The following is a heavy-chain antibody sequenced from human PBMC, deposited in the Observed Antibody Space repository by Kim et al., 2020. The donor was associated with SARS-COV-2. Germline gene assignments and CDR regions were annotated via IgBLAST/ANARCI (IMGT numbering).Heavy chain of an antibody. Sequence: GGSLRLSCAASGFTFSNAWMSWVRQAPGKGLEWVGRIKSKTDGGTTDYAAPVKGRFTISRDDSKNTLYLQMNSLKTEDTAVYYCTTDRFSSSWYGWWFDPWGQGTLVTVSS. CDR3: TTDRFSSSWYGWWFDP. CDR2: IKSKTDGGTT. V-gene: IGHV3-15*01. D-gene: IGHD6-13*01. CDR1: GFTFSNAW. J-gene: IGHJ5*02.